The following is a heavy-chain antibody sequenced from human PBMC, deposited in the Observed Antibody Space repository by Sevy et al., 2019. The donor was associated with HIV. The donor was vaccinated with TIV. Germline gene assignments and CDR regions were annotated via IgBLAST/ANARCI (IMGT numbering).Heavy chain of an antibody. J-gene: IGHJ4*02. CDR3: ATGRFSSIGFVGAFDY. Sequence: GGSLRLSCAASGFSLSNYAMSWVRQAPGKGLEWISTKTGSASVTYYADSVKGRFTISRDNSKNTLILQMNSLRSEDTVRSYCATGRFSSIGFVGAFDYWGQGTLVTVSS. V-gene: IGHV3-23*01. D-gene: IGHD1-26*01. CDR1: GFSLSNYA. CDR2: KTGSASVT.